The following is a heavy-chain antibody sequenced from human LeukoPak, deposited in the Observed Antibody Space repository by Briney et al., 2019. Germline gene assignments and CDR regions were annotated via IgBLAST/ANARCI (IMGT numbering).Heavy chain of an antibody. D-gene: IGHD3-3*01. CDR2: IYYTGGT. CDR1: GGSITSSSYY. J-gene: IGHJ3*02. V-gene: IGHV4-39*02. Sequence: SETLSLTCSVSGGSITSSSYYWGCIRQSPEKGLECIGSIYYTGGTYYSPSLKSRVTTSVDTSKHQFSLKLSSVTAADTAVYYCAKDRAPFTYYDFWSQQQAFDIWGQGTMVTVSS. CDR3: AKDRAPFTYYDFWSQQQAFDI.